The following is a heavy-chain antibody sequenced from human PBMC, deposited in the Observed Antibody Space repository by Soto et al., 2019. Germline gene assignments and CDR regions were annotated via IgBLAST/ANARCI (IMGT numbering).Heavy chain of an antibody. J-gene: IGHJ6*02. D-gene: IGHD2-2*01. Sequence: QVHLVQSGAEVKKPGASVKVSCKASGYTFINYGISWVRQAPGQGLEWMGWINTYNGNTNYAQRLQGRVTMTTDTSTSTAYMELRSLRSDDTAVYYWARVGECRSTSCRYYYHYGMDVWGQGTTVTVSS. V-gene: IGHV1-18*01. CDR3: ARVGECRSTSCRYYYHYGMDV. CDR1: GYTFINYG. CDR2: INTYNGNT.